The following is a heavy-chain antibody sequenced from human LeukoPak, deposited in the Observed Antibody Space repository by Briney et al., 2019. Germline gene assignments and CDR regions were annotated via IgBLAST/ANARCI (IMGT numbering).Heavy chain of an antibody. CDR2: IDTAGDT. Sequence: GGSLRLSCAASGFTFSGYDMHWVRQGTGKGLEWVSLIDTAGDTYYPNSVKGRFTVSRENAENSLYLQMDSLRAGDTAVYYCARGCCYGRSRYFDLWGRGTLVTVSS. D-gene: IGHD5-18*01. CDR1: GFTFSGYD. J-gene: IGHJ2*01. V-gene: IGHV3-13*04. CDR3: ARGCCYGRSRYFDL.